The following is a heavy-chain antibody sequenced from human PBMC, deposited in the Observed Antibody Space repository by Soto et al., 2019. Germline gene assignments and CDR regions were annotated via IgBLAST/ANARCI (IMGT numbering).Heavy chain of an antibody. J-gene: IGHJ4*02. CDR3: ATRAYYYDSSGYFDY. CDR1: GCIFSDCD. Sequence: GCLRLSCAASGCIFSDCDRHCVRQAPGKGLEWVSAISGSGGSTYYADSVKGRFTISRDNSKNTLYLQMNSLRAEDTAVYYCATRAYYYDSSGYFDYWGQGPLVTVSS. D-gene: IGHD3-22*01. V-gene: IGHV3-23*01. CDR2: ISGSGGST.